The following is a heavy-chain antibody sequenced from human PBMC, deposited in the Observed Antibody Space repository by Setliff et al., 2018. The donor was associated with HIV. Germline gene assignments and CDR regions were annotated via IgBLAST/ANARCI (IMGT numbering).Heavy chain of an antibody. Sequence: SETLSLTCTVSGGSISSYYWSRIRQPPGKGLEWIGYIYYSGSTNYNPSLRSRVTISVDTSKNQFSLKLSSVTAADTAVYYCARDLVGKNYVDYWGQGTLVTVSS. CDR3: ARDLVGKNYVDY. V-gene: IGHV4-59*01. CDR2: IYYSGST. CDR1: GGSISSYY. J-gene: IGHJ4*02. D-gene: IGHD3-16*01.